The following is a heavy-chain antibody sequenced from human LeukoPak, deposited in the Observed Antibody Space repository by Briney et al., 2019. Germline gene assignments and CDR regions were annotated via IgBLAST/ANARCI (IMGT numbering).Heavy chain of an antibody. D-gene: IGHD6-13*01. V-gene: IGHV1-18*01. J-gene: IGHJ4*02. CDR2: ISAYNGNT. CDR3: ARDPGSSSWTPFDY. Sequence: GASVKVSCKASGYTFTSYGISWVRQAPGQGLEWMGWISAYNGNTNYAQKLQGRVTMTTDTSTSTAYMELRRLRSVDTAVYYCARDPGSSSWTPFDYWGQGTLVTVSS. CDR1: GYTFTSYG.